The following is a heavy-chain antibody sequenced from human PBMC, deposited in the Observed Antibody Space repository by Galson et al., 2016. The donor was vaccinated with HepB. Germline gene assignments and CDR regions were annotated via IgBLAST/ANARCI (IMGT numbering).Heavy chain of an antibody. V-gene: IGHV4-31*03. J-gene: IGHJ6*02. D-gene: IGHD4-23*01. CDR3: ARGPHYGGYNGLDV. CDR2: IFYSGST. Sequence: TLSLTCTVSGASVNTKAYYWSWIRQHPGKGLEWIGYIFYSGSTSYNPSLKSRITISVDTSKNHFSLNVSSLTAADTAVYYCARGPHYGGYNGLDVWGQGTTVTVSS. CDR1: GASVNTKAYY.